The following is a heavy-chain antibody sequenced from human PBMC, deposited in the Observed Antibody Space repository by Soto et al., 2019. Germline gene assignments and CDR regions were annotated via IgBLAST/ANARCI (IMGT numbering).Heavy chain of an antibody. D-gene: IGHD3-10*01. J-gene: IGHJ6*02. Sequence: GGSLRLSCAASGFTFSSYAMSWVRQAPGKGLEWVSAISGSGGSTYYADSVKGRFTISRDNSKNTLYLQMNSLRAEDTAVYYCAKYRGVTMVRGVIITYYYGMDVWGQGTTVTVSS. V-gene: IGHV3-23*01. CDR3: AKYRGVTMVRGVIITYYYGMDV. CDR1: GFTFSSYA. CDR2: ISGSGGST.